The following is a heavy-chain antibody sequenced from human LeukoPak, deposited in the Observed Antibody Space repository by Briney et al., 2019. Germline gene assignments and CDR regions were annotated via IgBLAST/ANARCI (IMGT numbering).Heavy chain of an antibody. J-gene: IGHJ4*02. V-gene: IGHV4-34*01. CDR1: GGSFSGYY. D-gene: IGHD3-3*01. CDR2: INHSGST. Sequence: SETLSLTCAVYGGSFSGYYWSWIRQPPGKGLECIGEINHSGSTNYNPSLKSRVTISVDTSKNQFSLKLSSVTAADTAVYYCARGSPLSIFGVVISYFDYWGQGTLVTVSS. CDR3: ARGSPLSIFGVVISYFDY.